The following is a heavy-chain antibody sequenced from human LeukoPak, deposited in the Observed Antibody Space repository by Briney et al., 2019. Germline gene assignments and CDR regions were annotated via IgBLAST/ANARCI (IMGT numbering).Heavy chain of an antibody. J-gene: IGHJ4*02. CDR2: IRYDGSNK. D-gene: IGHD6-19*01. Sequence: GGSLRLSCAASGFTFSKNGMHWVRQPPGKGLEWVAFIRYDGSNKYYTDSVKGRFTISRDSSRNTLYLQMNSLRTEDTAVYYCAREAGTADYWGQGTLVTVSS. CDR3: AREAGTADY. V-gene: IGHV3-30*02. CDR1: GFTFSKNG.